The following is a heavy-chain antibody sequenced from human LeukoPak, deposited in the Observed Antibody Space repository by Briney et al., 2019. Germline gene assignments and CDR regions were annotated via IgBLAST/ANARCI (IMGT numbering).Heavy chain of an antibody. V-gene: IGHV1-69*05. CDR1: GGTFSSYA. CDR2: VIPIFGTA. J-gene: IGHJ4*02. D-gene: IGHD6-13*01. Sequence: SVKVSCRASGGTFSSYAISWVRQAPGQGLEWMGGVIPIFGTANYAQKFQGRVTITTDESTSTAYMELSSLRSEDTAVYCCATPNRYSSSWWEIDYWGQGTLVTVSS. CDR3: ATPNRYSSSWWEIDY.